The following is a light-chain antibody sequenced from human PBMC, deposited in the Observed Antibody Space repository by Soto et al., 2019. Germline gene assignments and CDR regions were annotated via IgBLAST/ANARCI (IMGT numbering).Light chain of an antibody. CDR1: QSVSSY. J-gene: IGKJ3*01. CDR3: QQRSNWPPFT. CDR2: DAS. V-gene: IGKV3-11*01. Sequence: EIVLTQSPATLSLSPGERATLSCRASQSVSSYLAWYQQKHGQAPRLLIYDASNRATGIPARFSGSGSGTDFTLTISSLEPEDFAVYYCQQRSNWPPFTFGPGTKVDI.